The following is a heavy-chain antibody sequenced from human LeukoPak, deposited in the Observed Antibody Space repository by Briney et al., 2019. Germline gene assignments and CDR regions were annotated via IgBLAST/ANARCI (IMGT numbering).Heavy chain of an antibody. V-gene: IGHV1-8*01. D-gene: IGHD5-18*01. CDR2: MNPNSGNT. CDR3: ASSPGGYSYGLN. Sequence: ASVKVSCKASGYTFTSYDINWVRQATGQGLEWMGWMNPNSGNTGYAQKFQGRVTMTRDTSISTAYMELSSLRSEDTAVYYCASSPGGYSYGLNWGQGTLVTVSS. J-gene: IGHJ4*02. CDR1: GYTFTSYD.